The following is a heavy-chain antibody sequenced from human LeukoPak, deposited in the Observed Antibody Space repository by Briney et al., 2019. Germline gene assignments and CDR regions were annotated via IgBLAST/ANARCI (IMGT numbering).Heavy chain of an antibody. CDR3: ARGGRWLQIDY. CDR2: INSDGSST. J-gene: IGHJ4*02. CDR1: GFTFSSYW. Sequence: GGSLRLSCAASGFTFSSYWMHWVRQAPGKGLVWVSRINSDGSSTSYADSVKGRFTISRDNAKNTLYLQMNSLRAEDTAVYYCARGGRWLQIDYWGQGTLVTVSS. D-gene: IGHD5-24*01. V-gene: IGHV3-74*01.